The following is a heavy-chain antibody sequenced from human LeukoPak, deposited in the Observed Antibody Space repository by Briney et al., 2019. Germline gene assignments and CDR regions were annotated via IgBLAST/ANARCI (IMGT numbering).Heavy chain of an antibody. V-gene: IGHV4-59*08. D-gene: IGHD1-26*01. CDR2: IYSSGTT. CDR1: CGSFTHYY. CDR3: ARGRTWELPDYFPL. J-gene: IGHJ1*01. Sequence: SETLSLTCAVACGSFTHYYWSWIRQPPGEGLQWIGYIYSSGTTNFNTSLMSPLTISLAMPKTQSSLILASVTAADTAVYSCARGRTWELPDYFPLWGQGTLATVSS.